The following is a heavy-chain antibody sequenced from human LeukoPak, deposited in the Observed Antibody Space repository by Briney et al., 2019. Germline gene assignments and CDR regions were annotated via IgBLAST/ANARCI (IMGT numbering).Heavy chain of an antibody. CDR3: ARDPGGYSYGYYSDN. Sequence: GRFTISRDNAKKSLYLQMSSLRAEDTAVYYCARDPGGYSYGYYSDNWGQGTTVTVSS. D-gene: IGHD5-18*01. J-gene: IGHJ4*02. V-gene: IGHV3-11*05.